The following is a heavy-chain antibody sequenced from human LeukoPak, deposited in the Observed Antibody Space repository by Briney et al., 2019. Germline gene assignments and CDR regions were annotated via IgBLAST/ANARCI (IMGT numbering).Heavy chain of an antibody. CDR1: GFTFSSYS. Sequence: PGGSLRLSCAASGFTFSSYSMNWIRQPPGKGLEWIGEINHSGSTNYNPSLKSRVTISVDTSKNQFSPKLSSVTAADTAVYYCARDPAKEMATPFDYWGQGTLVTVSS. V-gene: IGHV4-34*01. J-gene: IGHJ4*02. CDR2: INHSGST. CDR3: ARDPAKEMATPFDY. D-gene: IGHD5-24*01.